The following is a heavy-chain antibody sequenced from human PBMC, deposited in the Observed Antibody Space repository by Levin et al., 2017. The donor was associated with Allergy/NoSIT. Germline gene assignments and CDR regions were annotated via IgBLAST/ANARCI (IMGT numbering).Heavy chain of an antibody. D-gene: IGHD6-19*01. CDR2: ISSDGRKK. Sequence: HGESLKISCAASGFTFSSYGMHWVRQAPGKGLEWVAVISSDGRKKFYADSVKGRFTISRDNSKNTLDLQMNSLRAEDTAVYYCAKDVYGSGWYPLGNDAFEMWGQGTKVSVSS. CDR1: GFTFSSYG. CDR3: AKDVYGSGWYPLGNDAFEM. J-gene: IGHJ3*02. V-gene: IGHV3-30*18.